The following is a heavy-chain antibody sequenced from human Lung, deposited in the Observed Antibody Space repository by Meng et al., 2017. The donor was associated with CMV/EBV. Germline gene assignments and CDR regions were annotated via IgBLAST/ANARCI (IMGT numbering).Heavy chain of an antibody. D-gene: IGHD4/OR15-4a*01. CDR3: ANLGRTIRDY. V-gene: IGHV3-23*01. Sequence: GGSLRLSCAASGFTFSSHALSWVRQAPGKGLEWVSSISTSGGDTYHADSVKGRFTISRDNSKKTLHLQMNSLRAEDTAVYYCANLGRTIRDYWGQGSLVTVSS. CDR2: ISTSGGDT. J-gene: IGHJ4*02. CDR1: GFTFSSHA.